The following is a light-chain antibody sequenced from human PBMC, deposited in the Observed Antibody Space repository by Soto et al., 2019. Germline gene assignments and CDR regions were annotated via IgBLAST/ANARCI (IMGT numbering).Light chain of an antibody. CDR1: TGAVTSGHY. J-gene: IGLJ1*01. Sequence: QAVVTQEPSLTVSPGGTVTLTCGSSTGAVTSGHYPYWFQQKPGQALRTLIYDTSNKHSWTPARFSGSLLGGKAALTLSGAQPEDEAEYYCLLSYSGARGVFGTGTKVTVL. CDR2: DTS. V-gene: IGLV7-46*01. CDR3: LLSYSGARGV.